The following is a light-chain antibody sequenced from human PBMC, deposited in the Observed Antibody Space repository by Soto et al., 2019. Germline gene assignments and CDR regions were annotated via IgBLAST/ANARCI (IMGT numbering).Light chain of an antibody. CDR3: QQRSNWST. CDR2: EAS. J-gene: IGKJ5*01. Sequence: EIVLTQSPATLSLSPGERATLSCRASQSVSSYLAWYQQKPGQAPRLLIYEASNRATGIPARFSGSGSGTDFTLTISSLAPEDSAVYYCQQRSNWSTFGPGTRLDIK. CDR1: QSVSSY. V-gene: IGKV3-11*01.